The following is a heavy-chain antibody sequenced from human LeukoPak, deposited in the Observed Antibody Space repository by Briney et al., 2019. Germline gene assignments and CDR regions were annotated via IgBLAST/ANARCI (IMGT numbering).Heavy chain of an antibody. CDR1: GGSISNYY. Sequence: PSETLSLTCTVSGGSISNYYWSWIRQPPGKGLEWIGYIFYSGSTNYNPSLKGRVTISVDTSKNQFSLKLSSLTAADTAVYYCARSEAIYSSSVSRFDPWGQGTLVTVSS. CDR2: IFYSGST. CDR3: ARSEAIYSSSVSRFDP. D-gene: IGHD6-13*01. J-gene: IGHJ5*02. V-gene: IGHV4-59*08.